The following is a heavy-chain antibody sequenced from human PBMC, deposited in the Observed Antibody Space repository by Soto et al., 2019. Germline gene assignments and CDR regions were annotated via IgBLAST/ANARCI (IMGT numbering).Heavy chain of an antibody. V-gene: IGHV3-74*01. CDR2: INSDGSST. CDR3: ARDRLMVYAIYYYYYGMDV. Sequence: GGSLRLSCAASGFTFSSYWMHWVRQAPGKGLVWVSRINSDGSSTSYADSVKGRFTISRDNAKNTLYLQMNSLRAEDTAVYYCARDRLMVYAIYYYYYGMDVWGQGTTVTVSS. CDR1: GFTFSSYW. J-gene: IGHJ6*02. D-gene: IGHD2-8*01.